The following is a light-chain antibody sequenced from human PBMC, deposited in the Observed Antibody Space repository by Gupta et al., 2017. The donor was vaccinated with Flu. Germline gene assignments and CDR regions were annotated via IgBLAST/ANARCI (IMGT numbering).Light chain of an antibody. CDR1: QSVLYSSDNKNY. CDR3: QQYYSTPYT. Sequence: DIVMTQSPDSLDVSLSETATINSKSSQSVLYSSDNKNYLLWYQQKPGQPPKLLIYWASTRESGVPDRFSGSGSGTDFTLTISSLQAEDLAVYFCQQYYSTPYTFGRGTKLEIK. CDR2: WAS. V-gene: IGKV4-1*01. J-gene: IGKJ2*01.